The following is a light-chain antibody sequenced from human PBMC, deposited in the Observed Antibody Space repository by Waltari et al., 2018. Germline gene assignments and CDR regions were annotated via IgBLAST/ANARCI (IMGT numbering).Light chain of an antibody. Sequence: ETVLTQSPGTLSLSPGERATLPCRASQSISRTLAWYQQNPGQAPRLLIYGASTRPTGIPDRFSGSGSGTDFSLTISRLEPEDFAVYYCQHYVGLPVTFGQGTKVEIK. CDR2: GAS. J-gene: IGKJ1*01. CDR3: QHYVGLPVT. CDR1: QSISRT. V-gene: IGKV3-20*01.